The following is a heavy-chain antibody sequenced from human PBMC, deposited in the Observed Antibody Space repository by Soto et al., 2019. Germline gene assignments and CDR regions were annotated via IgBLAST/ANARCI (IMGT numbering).Heavy chain of an antibody. CDR2: ISNNGVST. CDR1: GFTFNSYA. Sequence: PGWSLRLSCSASGFTFNSYAMHWVRQAPGKGLEYVSAISNNGVSTYYADSVKGRFSISRDNSKNTLYLQMSSLRAEDTAVYYCVKVPTGDLYYYGMDVWGQGTTVTVSS. J-gene: IGHJ6*02. D-gene: IGHD7-27*01. CDR3: VKVPTGDLYYYGMDV. V-gene: IGHV3-64D*06.